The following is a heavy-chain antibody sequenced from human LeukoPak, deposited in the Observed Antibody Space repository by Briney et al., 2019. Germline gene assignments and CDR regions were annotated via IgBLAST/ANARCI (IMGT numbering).Heavy chain of an antibody. J-gene: IGHJ3*01. CDR1: EITLTNYA. D-gene: IGHD1-26*01. CDR3: ARDLWELRYDAYDL. CDR2: ISHDGNHQ. Sequence: GGSLRLSCEATEITLTNYAMYWVRQAPGKGLEWVGVISHDGNHQYYADSVKGRFTISRDNSKNTVDLHMTSLRLDDTAVYYCARDLWELRYDAYDLWGQGTMVTV. V-gene: IGHV3-30*04.